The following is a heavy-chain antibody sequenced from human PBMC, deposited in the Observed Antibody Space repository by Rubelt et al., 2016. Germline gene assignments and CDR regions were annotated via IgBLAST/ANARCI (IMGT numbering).Heavy chain of an antibody. J-gene: IGHJ4*02. Sequence: SYDGSNKYYADSVKGRFTISRDNSKNTLYLQMNSLRAEDTAVYYCARDGQRGYSGYEQGGYFDYWGQGTLVTVSS. V-gene: IGHV3-30*01. CDR2: SYDGSNK. CDR3: ARDGQRGYSGYEQGGYFDY. D-gene: IGHD5-12*01.